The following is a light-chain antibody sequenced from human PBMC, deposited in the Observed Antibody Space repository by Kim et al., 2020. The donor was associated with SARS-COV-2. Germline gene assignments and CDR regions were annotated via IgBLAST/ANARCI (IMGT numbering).Light chain of an antibody. V-gene: IGKV3-20*01. J-gene: IGKJ4*01. CDR1: SSSY. Sequence: SSSYLAWYQHKPGQAPRLLIYGGSSRATGIPDRFSGSGSGTDFTLTISRLEPEDYAVYYCQQYDYLLTFGGGTKVDIK. CDR2: GGS. CDR3: QQYDYLLT.